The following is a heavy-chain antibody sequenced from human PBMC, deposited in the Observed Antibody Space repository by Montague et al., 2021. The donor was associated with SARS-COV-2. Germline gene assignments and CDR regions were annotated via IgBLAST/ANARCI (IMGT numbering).Heavy chain of an antibody. CDR2: IYHSGST. CDR3: AKVAGSHDTFDI. D-gene: IGHD6-19*01. V-gene: IGHV4-38-2*02. Sequence: SETRSLTCTVSGYSISTGYYWGWIRQPPGKGLEWIGTIYHSGSTYFNPSLKSRVTISVDTSKNQFSLNLSSVTAADMAVYYCAKVAGSHDTFDIWGRGTMVTVSS. J-gene: IGHJ3*02. CDR1: GYSISTGYY.